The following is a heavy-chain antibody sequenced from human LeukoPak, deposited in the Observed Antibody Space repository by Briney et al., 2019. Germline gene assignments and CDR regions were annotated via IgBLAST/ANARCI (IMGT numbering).Heavy chain of an antibody. Sequence: ASVKVSCKASGYTFTSYDIIWLRQATGQGLEWMGWMNPNNGNTGYVQKLQGRLTMTRDTSISTAYMELSSLRSEDTAVYYCARRTTYFGWLPSESPSCFDYWGQGTLVTVSS. J-gene: IGHJ4*02. CDR2: MNPNNGNT. CDR3: ARRTTYFGWLPSESPSCFDY. CDR1: GYTFTSYD. D-gene: IGHD5-12*01. V-gene: IGHV1-8*02.